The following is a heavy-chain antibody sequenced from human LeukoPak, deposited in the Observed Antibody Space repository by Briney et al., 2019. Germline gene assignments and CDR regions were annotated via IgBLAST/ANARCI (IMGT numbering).Heavy chain of an antibody. CDR3: ARHDWFEP. CDR1: GFIVSSRY. V-gene: IGHV3-53*01. Sequence: GGSLRLSCVVSGFIVSSRYMSWVRQPPGKGLEWVSVIYHGGSTYYADSVKGRFAISRDNSKNTLYLQMNNLRAEDTAVYYCARHDWFEPWGQGTLVTVSS. CDR2: IYHGGST. J-gene: IGHJ5*02.